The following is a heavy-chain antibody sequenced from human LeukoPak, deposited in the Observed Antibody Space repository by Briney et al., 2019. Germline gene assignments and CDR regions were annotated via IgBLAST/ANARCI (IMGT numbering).Heavy chain of an antibody. CDR2: IYSGGTT. J-gene: IGHJ4*02. Sequence: GGSLRLSCAASGFTVSSNYMSWVRQAPGKGLEWVSVIYSGGTTFYADSVKGRFTISRDNSQNTLHLQMNSLRAEDTAVYYCAKDHDYSNYYWGQGTLVTVSS. V-gene: IGHV3-53*01. CDR3: AKDHDYSNYY. CDR1: GFTVSSNY. D-gene: IGHD4-11*01.